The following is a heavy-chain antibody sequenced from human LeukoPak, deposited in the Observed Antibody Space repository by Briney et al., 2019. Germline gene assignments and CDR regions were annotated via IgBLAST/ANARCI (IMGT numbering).Heavy chain of an antibody. Sequence: PGGSLRFSCAASGFTFSTYAMSWVRQAPGKGREWVSGISGRDASTYYADSVKGRFTISRDNSTNMLYLQMNSRRAEDSAVYYCARAGNIRFDYWRQGAMVSVSS. CDR1: GFTFSTYA. CDR2: ISGRDAST. V-gene: IGHV3-23*01. CDR3: ARAGNIRFDY. J-gene: IGHJ4*02. D-gene: IGHD2/OR15-2a*01.